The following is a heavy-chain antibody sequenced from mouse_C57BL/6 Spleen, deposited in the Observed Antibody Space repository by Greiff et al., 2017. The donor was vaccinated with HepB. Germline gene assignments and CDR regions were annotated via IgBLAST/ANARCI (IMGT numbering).Heavy chain of an antibody. CDR3: ARQLRLYYYAMDY. Sequence: EVQLLQSGGGLVQPGGSLKLSCAASGIDFSRYWMSWVRRAPGKGLEWIGEINPDSSTINYAPSLKDKFIISRDNAKNTLYLQMSKVRSEDTALYYCARQLRLYYYAMDYWGQGTSVTVSS. D-gene: IGHD3-2*02. CDR1: GIDFSRYW. V-gene: IGHV4-1*01. J-gene: IGHJ4*01. CDR2: INPDSSTI.